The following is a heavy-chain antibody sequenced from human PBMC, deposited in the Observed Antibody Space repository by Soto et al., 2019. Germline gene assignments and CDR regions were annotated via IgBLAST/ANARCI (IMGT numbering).Heavy chain of an antibody. CDR3: ARTFDYYGMDV. Sequence: SETLSLTCAVSGYSIGSGYYWAWIRQSPGKGLGWIGSIYHAGSVYYNPSLNGRVALSMDTSKNHFSLKLTSVTAADTAVYYCARTFDYYGMDVWGQGTTVTVSS. CDR1: GYSIGSGYY. J-gene: IGHJ6*02. CDR2: IYHAGSV. V-gene: IGHV4-38-2*01.